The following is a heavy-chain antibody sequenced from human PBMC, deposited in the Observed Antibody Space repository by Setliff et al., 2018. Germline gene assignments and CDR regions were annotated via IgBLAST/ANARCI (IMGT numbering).Heavy chain of an antibody. J-gene: IGHJ4*02. CDR1: GGFIYDHY. V-gene: IGHV4-4*07. D-gene: IGHD3-3*01. Sequence: PSETLSLTCTVSGGFIYDHYWTWIRQPAGKGLQWIGRVYSDGETDYSPSLKSRVTISVDKSNNQFSLNLKSMTAADTALYFCARERQGGFLEWSPFDSWGQ. CDR3: ARERQGGFLEWSPFDS. CDR2: VYSDGET.